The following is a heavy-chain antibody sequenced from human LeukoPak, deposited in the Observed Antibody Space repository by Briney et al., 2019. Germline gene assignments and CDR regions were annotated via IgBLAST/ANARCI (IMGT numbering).Heavy chain of an antibody. CDR2: ISSNGGST. CDR1: GFTLSSYA. V-gene: IGHV3-64*01. CDR3: ARTGPIWSGYYYFDY. Sequence: GGSLRLSCAASGFTLSSYAMHWVRQAPGKGLEYVSAISSNGGSTYYANSVKGRFTISRDNSKNTLYLQMGSLRAEDMAVYYCARTGPIWSGYYYFDYWGQGTLVTVSS. J-gene: IGHJ4*02. D-gene: IGHD3-3*01.